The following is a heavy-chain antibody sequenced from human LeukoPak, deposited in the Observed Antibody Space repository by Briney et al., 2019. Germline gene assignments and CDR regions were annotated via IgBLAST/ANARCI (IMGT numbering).Heavy chain of an antibody. Sequence: GGSLRLSCAASGFTFSSYAMSWVRQAPGKGLEWVSAISGSGGSTNYADSVKGRFTISRDNSKNTLYLQMNSLRAEDTAVYYCAKDSMYYDFWSGYSYWGQGTLVTVSS. D-gene: IGHD3-3*01. CDR3: AKDSMYYDFWSGYSY. CDR2: ISGSGGST. CDR1: GFTFSSYA. J-gene: IGHJ4*02. V-gene: IGHV3-23*01.